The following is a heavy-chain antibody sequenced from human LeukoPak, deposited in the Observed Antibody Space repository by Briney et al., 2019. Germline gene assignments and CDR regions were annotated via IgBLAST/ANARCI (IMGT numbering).Heavy chain of an antibody. CDR3: AWSPAREYSSGWFDY. Sequence: GGSLRLSCAASGFTFSSYEMNWVRQAPGKGLEWVSSISSSSSYIYYADSVKGRFTISRDNAKNSLYLQMNSLRAEDTAVYYCAWSPAREYSSGWFDYWGQGTLVTVSS. V-gene: IGHV3-21*01. CDR2: ISSSSSYI. CDR1: GFTFSSYE. D-gene: IGHD6-19*01. J-gene: IGHJ4*02.